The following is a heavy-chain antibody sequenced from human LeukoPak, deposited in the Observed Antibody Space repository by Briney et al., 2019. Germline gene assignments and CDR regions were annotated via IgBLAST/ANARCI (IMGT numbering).Heavy chain of an antibody. D-gene: IGHD6-19*01. J-gene: IGHJ4*02. CDR1: GGSISSYY. CDR2: IYYSGST. V-gene: IGHV4-59*01. Sequence: PSETLSLTCTVSGGSISSYYWSWIRQPPGKGLEWIGYIYYSGSTNYNPSLKSRVTISVDTSKNQFSLKLSSVTAADTAVYYRASAVAGTPNFDYWGQGTLVTVSS. CDR3: ASAVAGTPNFDY.